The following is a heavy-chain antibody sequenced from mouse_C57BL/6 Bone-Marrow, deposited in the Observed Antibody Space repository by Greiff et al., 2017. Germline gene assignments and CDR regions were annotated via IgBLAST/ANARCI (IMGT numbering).Heavy chain of an antibody. CDR3: ARQRWDCYAMDY. CDR1: GFTFSDYG. CDR2: ISNLAYSI. J-gene: IGHJ4*01. D-gene: IGHD4-1*01. Sequence: EVHLVESGGGLVQPGGSLKLSCAASGFTFSDYGMAWVRQAPRKGPEWVAFISNLAYSIYYAATVTGRFTISREKAKNTLDLEMSSLRSEDTAMYYCARQRWDCYAMDYWGQGTSVTVSS. V-gene: IGHV5-15*01.